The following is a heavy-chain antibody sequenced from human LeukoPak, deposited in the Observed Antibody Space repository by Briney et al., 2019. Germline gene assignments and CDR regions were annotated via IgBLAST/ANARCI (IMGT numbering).Heavy chain of an antibody. CDR2: ISRDGSNK. CDR3: FAGYYDSSGSYFDY. Sequence: GGSLRLSCTASGFNFGIYGMHWVRQAPGKGLEWVAVISRDGSNKYYADSVKGRLTISRDNSKNTLYLQMNSLRTEDTAVYYCFAGYYDSSGSYFDYWGQGTLVTVSS. CDR1: GFNFGIYG. D-gene: IGHD3-22*01. V-gene: IGHV3-30*19. J-gene: IGHJ4*02.